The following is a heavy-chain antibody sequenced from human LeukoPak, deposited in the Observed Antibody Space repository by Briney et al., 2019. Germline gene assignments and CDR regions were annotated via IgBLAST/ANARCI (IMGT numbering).Heavy chain of an antibody. D-gene: IGHD6-13*01. CDR3: AKGRRIAAADHHDY. J-gene: IGHJ4*02. CDR1: GFTFSSYG. Sequence: GGSLRLSCAASGFTFSSYGMSWVRQAPGKGLEWVSAIGGRDGSTYYADSVKGRFTISRDNSKNTLYLQMNSLRAEDTAVYYCAKGRRIAAADHHDYWGQGTLVTVSS. V-gene: IGHV3-23*01. CDR2: IGGRDGST.